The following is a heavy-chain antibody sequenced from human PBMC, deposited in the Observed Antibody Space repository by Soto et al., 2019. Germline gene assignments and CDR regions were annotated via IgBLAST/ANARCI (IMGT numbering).Heavy chain of an antibody. CDR2: IYYSGST. V-gene: IGHV4-59*04. D-gene: IGHD6-13*01. CDR1: GGSISSYY. Sequence: PSETLSLTCTVSGGSISSYYWSWIRQPPGKGLEWIGYIYYSGSTYYNPSLKSRVTISVDTSKNQFSLKLSSVTAADTAVYYCARLAAAGQNYYSYGMDVWGQGTTVTVSS. CDR3: ARLAAAGQNYYSYGMDV. J-gene: IGHJ6*02.